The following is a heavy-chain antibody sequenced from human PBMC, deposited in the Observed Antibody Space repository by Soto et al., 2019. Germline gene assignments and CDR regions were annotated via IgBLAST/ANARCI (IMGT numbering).Heavy chain of an antibody. CDR2: INYRGVS. CDR3: AGVRGISVGRPFNF. V-gene: IGHV4-34*01. Sequence: QVQLQQWGAGLLKPSETLSLTCAVSGGSLSANYWSWIRQPPGKGLEWIGEINYRGVSNYSPSLKRPVTISVDPSKNLISLKLSAVTAADTAMYYCAGVRGISVGRPFNFWGHGTPVTVSS. CDR1: GGSLSANY. D-gene: IGHD2-15*01. J-gene: IGHJ4*01.